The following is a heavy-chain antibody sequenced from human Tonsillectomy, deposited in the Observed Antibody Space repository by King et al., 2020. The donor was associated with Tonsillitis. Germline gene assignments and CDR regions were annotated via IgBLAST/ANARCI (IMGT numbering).Heavy chain of an antibody. CDR2: ISYDGSNK. D-gene: IGHD4-17*01. CDR1: GFTFSSYA. Sequence: VQLVESGGGVVQPGRSLRLSCAASGFTFSSYAMLWVRQAPGKGLEWVAVISYDGSNKYYADSVKGRFTISRDNSKNTLYLQTNSLRAEDTAVYYCAKDGAYGPPYYYYYHMDVWGQGTTVTVSS. V-gene: IGHV3-30*01. CDR3: AKDGAYGPPYYYYYHMDV. J-gene: IGHJ6*03.